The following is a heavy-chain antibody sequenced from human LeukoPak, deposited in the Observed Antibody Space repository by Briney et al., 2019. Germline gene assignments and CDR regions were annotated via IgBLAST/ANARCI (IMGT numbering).Heavy chain of an antibody. Sequence: GGSLRLSCAASGFTFSSYAMSWVRQAPGKGLVWVSRINSDGSSTSYADSVKGRFTISRDNAKNTLYLQMNSLRAEDTAVYYCARAYYYDSSVLDYWGQGTLVTVSS. CDR3: ARAYYYDSSVLDY. CDR1: GFTFSSYA. J-gene: IGHJ4*02. D-gene: IGHD3-22*01. V-gene: IGHV3-74*01. CDR2: INSDGSST.